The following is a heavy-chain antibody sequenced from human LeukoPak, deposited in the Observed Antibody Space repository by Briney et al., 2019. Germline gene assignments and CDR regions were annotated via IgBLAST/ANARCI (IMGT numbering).Heavy chain of an antibody. D-gene: IGHD1-26*01. CDR2: SIPIFGTA. CDR1: TGTFSSDA. CDR3: ARELGPTGIQARIFDI. V-gene: IGHV1-69*05. J-gene: IGHJ3*02. Sequence: GASVNVSCKSSTGTFSSDAISWVRQAPGQGREWRGGSIPIFGTANYAQNFQRRVPITTDESTSTPHMDLSILSAKDTAVYDCARELGPTGIQARIFDIWGQGTMVTVSS.